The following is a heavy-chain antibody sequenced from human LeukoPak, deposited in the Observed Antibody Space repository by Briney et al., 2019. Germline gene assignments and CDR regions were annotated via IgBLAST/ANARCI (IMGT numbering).Heavy chain of an antibody. J-gene: IGHJ6*03. V-gene: IGHV4-59*02. Sequence: GSLRLSCAASGFTVSSNYMSWIRQPPGKGLEWIGYIYYSGSTNYNPSPKSRVTISVDTSKNQFSLKLSSVTAADTAVYYCAREVGSYDILTGSYYYYYMDVWGKGTTVTISS. CDR3: AREVGSYDILTGSYYYYYMDV. D-gene: IGHD3-9*01. CDR2: IYYSGST. CDR1: GFTVSSNY.